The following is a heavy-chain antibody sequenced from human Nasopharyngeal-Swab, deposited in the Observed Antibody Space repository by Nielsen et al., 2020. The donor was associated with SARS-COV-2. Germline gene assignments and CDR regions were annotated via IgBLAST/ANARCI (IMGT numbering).Heavy chain of an antibody. Sequence: SETLSLTCTVSGGSISNYYWSWIRQPPGKGLEWIGEINHSGSTNYNPSLKSRVTISVDTSKNQFSLKLSSVTAADTAVYYCAATYSRDGYNLNYFDYWGQGTLVTVSS. CDR3: AATYSRDGYNLNYFDY. CDR2: INHSGST. D-gene: IGHD5-24*01. V-gene: IGHV4-34*01. CDR1: GGSISNYY. J-gene: IGHJ4*02.